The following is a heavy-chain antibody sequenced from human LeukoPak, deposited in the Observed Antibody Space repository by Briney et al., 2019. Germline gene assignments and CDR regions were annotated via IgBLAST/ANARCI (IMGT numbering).Heavy chain of an antibody. J-gene: IGHJ4*02. CDR3: ARARITMVRGQDY. CDR1: GYTFTSYG. V-gene: IGHV1-2*02. Sequence: ASVKVSCKASGYTFTSYGFSWVRQAPGQGLEWMGWVNPNSGGTNYAQKFQGRVTMTRDTSISTAYMELSRLRSDDTAVYYCARARITMVRGQDYWGQGTLVTVSS. D-gene: IGHD3-10*01. CDR2: VNPNSGGT.